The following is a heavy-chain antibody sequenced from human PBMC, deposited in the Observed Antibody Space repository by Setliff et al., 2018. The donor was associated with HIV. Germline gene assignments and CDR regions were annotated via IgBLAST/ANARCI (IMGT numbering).Heavy chain of an antibody. CDR3: ARENYDILTGYYDY. D-gene: IGHD3-9*01. Sequence: GGSLRLSCAASGFTFNNYGMHWVRQAPGKGLEWVAVVSYDGTTKHYGDSVKGRFTISRDNSKNTLYLQMNSLRAEDTAVYYCARENYDILTGYYDYWGQGALVTVSS. J-gene: IGHJ4*02. V-gene: IGHV3-30*03. CDR1: GFTFNNYG. CDR2: VSYDGTTK.